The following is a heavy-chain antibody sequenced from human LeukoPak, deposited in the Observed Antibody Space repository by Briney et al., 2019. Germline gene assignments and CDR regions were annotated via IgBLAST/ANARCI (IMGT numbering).Heavy chain of an antibody. CDR1: GFTFSSYS. D-gene: IGHD3-22*01. Sequence: GGSLRLSCAASGFTFSSYSMNWVRQAPGRGLEWVSSISSSSSYIYYADSVKGRFTISRDNAKNSLYLQMNSLRAEDTAVYYCAREYYYDSSAGPRWFDPWGQGTLVTVSS. CDR2: ISSSSSYI. CDR3: AREYYYDSSAGPRWFDP. V-gene: IGHV3-21*01. J-gene: IGHJ5*02.